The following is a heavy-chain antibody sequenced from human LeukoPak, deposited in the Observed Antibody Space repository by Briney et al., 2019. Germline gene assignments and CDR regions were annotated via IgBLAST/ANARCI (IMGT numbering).Heavy chain of an antibody. J-gene: IGHJ4*02. CDR2: IFSSGTT. CDR1: DGSVSNYY. D-gene: IGHD1-26*01. Sequence: SETLSLTCTVSDGSVSNYYWSWIRQPPGKGLEWIGYIFSSGTTNYNPSLRGRVAISVDTSKNQFSLKLSSVTAADTAVYYCARDRSRWDLLPFDYWGRGALVTVSS. V-gene: IGHV4-59*02. CDR3: ARDRSRWDLLPFDY.